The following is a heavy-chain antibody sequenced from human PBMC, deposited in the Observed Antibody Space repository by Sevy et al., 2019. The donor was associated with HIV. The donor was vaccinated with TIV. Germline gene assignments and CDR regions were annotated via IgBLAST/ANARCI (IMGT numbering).Heavy chain of an antibody. D-gene: IGHD1-1*01. CDR2: IYFTGNT. CDR1: GGSISSYF. V-gene: IGHV4-59*01. J-gene: IGHJ4*02. CDR3: AGDSTTRPRVLDY. Sequence: SETLSLTCSVSGGSISSYFWTWVRQSPGKGLEWIGNIYFTGNTAYSPSLKSRVTLSLDTSKSQFSLTLKSVTAADTAIYFCAGDSTTRPRVLDYWGQGTLVTVSS.